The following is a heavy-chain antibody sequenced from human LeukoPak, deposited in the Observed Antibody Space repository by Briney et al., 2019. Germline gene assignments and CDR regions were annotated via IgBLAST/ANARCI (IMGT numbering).Heavy chain of an antibody. CDR3: ARTPYYYDSSGYYPGAFDI. Sequence: PGRSLRLSCAASGFTFDDYAMHWVRQAPGKGLEWVSSISWSSGTIGYADSVKGRFTISRDNAKNSLYLQMNSLRAEDTALYYCARTPYYYDSSGYYPGAFDIWGQGTMVTVSS. V-gene: IGHV3-9*01. D-gene: IGHD3-22*01. CDR1: GFTFDDYA. CDR2: ISWSSGTI. J-gene: IGHJ3*02.